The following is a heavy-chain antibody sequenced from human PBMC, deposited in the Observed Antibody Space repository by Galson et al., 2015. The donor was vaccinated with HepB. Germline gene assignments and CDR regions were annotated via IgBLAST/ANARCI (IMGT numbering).Heavy chain of an antibody. CDR1: GLTFSGYA. CDR2: ISGSGGST. J-gene: IGHJ4*02. Sequence: SLRLSCAASGLTFSGYAMSWVRQAPGKGLEWVSAISGSGGSTYYADSVTGRFTISRDNSKNTLYLQMNSLRAEDTAIYYCAKDVPSFDYWGQGTLVTVSS. D-gene: IGHD2-2*01. CDR3: AKDVPSFDY. V-gene: IGHV3-23*01.